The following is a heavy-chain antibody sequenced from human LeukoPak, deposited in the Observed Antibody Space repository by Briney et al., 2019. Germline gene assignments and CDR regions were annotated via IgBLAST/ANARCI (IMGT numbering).Heavy chain of an antibody. CDR2: IYYSGST. CDR1: GFTVSSNY. V-gene: IGHV4-59*02. D-gene: IGHD1-26*01. CDR3: ARGRYSGSYWVFDH. Sequence: PGGSLRLSCAASGFTVSSNYMSWIRQPPGKGLEWSGYIYYSGSTNYNPSLKSRVTISVDTSKNQFSLKLSSVTAADTAVYYCARGRYSGSYWVFDHWGQGTLVTVSS. J-gene: IGHJ4*02.